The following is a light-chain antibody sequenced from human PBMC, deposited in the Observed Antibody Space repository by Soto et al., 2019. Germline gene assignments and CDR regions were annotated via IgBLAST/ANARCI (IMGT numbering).Light chain of an antibody. Sequence: QLVLTRPPSVSGAPGQRVTISCTGSSSNIGAGYDVHWYQQLPGTAPKLLIYGNSNRPSGVPDRFSGSKSGTSASLAITGLQAEDEADYYCQSYDSSLSGHVVFGGGTKLTVL. CDR1: SSNIGAGYD. V-gene: IGLV1-40*01. CDR2: GNS. J-gene: IGLJ2*01. CDR3: QSYDSSLSGHVV.